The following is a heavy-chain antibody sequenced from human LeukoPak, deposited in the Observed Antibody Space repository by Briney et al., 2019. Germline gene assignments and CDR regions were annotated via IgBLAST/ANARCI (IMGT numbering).Heavy chain of an antibody. CDR3: AKWPEGAMDYFDY. J-gene: IGHJ4*02. CDR2: ISGDGTRT. CDR1: GFTFSDYA. Sequence: GGSLRLSCTASGFTFSDYAMSWVRPAPVKGLEWVSAISGDGTRTYYADSVKGRFTISRDNSKNTLYLEMSSLRVGDTAIYYCAKWPEGAMDYFDYWGQGTLVTVSS. D-gene: IGHD3-16*01. V-gene: IGHV3-23*01.